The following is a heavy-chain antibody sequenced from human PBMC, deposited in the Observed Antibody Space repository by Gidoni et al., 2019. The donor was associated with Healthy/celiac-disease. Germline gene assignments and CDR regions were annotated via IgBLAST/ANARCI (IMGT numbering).Heavy chain of an antibody. CDR2: IWYDGSNK. D-gene: IGHD2-8*01. V-gene: IGHV3-33*01. J-gene: IGHJ3*02. Sequence: QVQLVESGGGVVQPGRSLRLSCPASGFTFSSYGMHWVRQAPGKGLAWVAVIWYDGSNKYYADSVKGRFTISRDNSKNTLYLQMNSLRAEDTAVYYCARARMAFDIWGQGTMVTVSS. CDR1: GFTFSSYG. CDR3: ARARMAFDI.